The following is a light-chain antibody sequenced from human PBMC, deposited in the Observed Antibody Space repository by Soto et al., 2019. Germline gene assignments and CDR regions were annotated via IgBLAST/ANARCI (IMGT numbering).Light chain of an antibody. CDR2: GAS. J-gene: IGKJ1*01. Sequence: EIVLTQSPGSLSLSPGQRATLSCRASQSVDSTFFAWYQKKPGQAPMLLIYGASKRDTGVPDRFSGSGSGTDFTLTISRLEAEDLAVYYCQQYMSSVTFGQGTKVEI. V-gene: IGKV3-20*01. CDR3: QQYMSSVT. CDR1: QSVDSTF.